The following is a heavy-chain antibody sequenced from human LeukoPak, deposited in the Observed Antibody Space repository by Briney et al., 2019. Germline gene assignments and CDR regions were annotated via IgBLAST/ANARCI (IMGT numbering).Heavy chain of an antibody. CDR1: GGSFNGYY. CDR3: ARGELAAAGHSFDY. D-gene: IGHD6-13*01. V-gene: IGHV4-34*01. Sequence: SATLSLTCAVYGGSFNGYYWSWIRQPPGEGLEWIGEINHSGSTNYNPSLQSRVTISVDTSKNQFSLKLSSVTAADTAVYYCARGELAAAGHSFDYWGQGTLVTVSS. J-gene: IGHJ4*02. CDR2: INHSGST.